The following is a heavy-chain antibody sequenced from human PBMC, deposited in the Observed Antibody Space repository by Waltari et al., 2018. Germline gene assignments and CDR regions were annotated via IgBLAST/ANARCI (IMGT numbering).Heavy chain of an antibody. Sequence: QVQLQQWGAGLLKPSETLSLTCAVYGGSFSGYYWSWIRQPPGKGLEWIGEINHSGSTNYNPSLKSRGTISVDTSKNQFSLKLSSVTAADTAVYYCARAGTGFYYYDSSGYFQYWGQGTLVTVSS. CDR2: INHSGST. J-gene: IGHJ4*02. V-gene: IGHV4-34*01. CDR1: GGSFSGYY. D-gene: IGHD3-22*01. CDR3: ARAGTGFYYYDSSGYFQY.